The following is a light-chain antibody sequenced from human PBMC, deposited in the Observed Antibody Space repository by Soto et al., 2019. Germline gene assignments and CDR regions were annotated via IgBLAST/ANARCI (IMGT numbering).Light chain of an antibody. J-gene: IGLJ2*01. CDR3: QSYDSSLSEV. Sequence: QSVMTQPPSVSAAPGQRVTISCTGSSSNIGAGYDVHWYQQLPGTAPKLLIYGNSNRPSGVPDRFSGSKSGTSASLAITGLQAEDEADYYCQSYDSSLSEVFGGGTKLTVL. CDR2: GNS. CDR1: SSNIGAGYD. V-gene: IGLV1-40*01.